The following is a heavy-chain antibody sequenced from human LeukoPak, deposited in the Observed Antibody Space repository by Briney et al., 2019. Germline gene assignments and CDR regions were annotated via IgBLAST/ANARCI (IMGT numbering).Heavy chain of an antibody. CDR1: GGTFSSYA. D-gene: IGHD3-10*01. CDR3: AIRTYYYGSGSYYPFDY. J-gene: IGHJ4*02. Sequence: EASVNVSCTASGGTFSSYAISWVRQAPGQGLEWMGGIIPIFGTANYAQKFQGRVTITADESTSTAYMELSSLRSEDTAVYYCAIRTYYYGSGSYYPFDYWGQGTLVTVSS. CDR2: IIPIFGTA. V-gene: IGHV1-69*13.